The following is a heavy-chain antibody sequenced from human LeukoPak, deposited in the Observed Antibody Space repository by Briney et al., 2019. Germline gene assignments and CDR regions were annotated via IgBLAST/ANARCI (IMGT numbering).Heavy chain of an antibody. CDR3: ARQKCTSTSCLTKNAFDI. V-gene: IGHV4-4*09. CDR2: IYTSGST. CDR1: GSISGYY. Sequence: SETLALTCTVSGSISGYYWSWIRQPPGKGLEWIGYIYTSGSTNYNPSLESRVTISVDTSKNQFSLDLSSVTAADTAVYYCARQKCTSTSCLTKNAFDIWGQGTMVTVSS. D-gene: IGHD2-2*01. J-gene: IGHJ3*02.